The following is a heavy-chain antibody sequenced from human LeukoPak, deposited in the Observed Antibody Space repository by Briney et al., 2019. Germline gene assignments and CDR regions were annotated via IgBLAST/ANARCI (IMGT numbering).Heavy chain of an antibody. CDR2: INWNGGST. CDR3: ARVGNYYDSSGYYYVFDY. D-gene: IGHD3-22*01. Sequence: GGSLRLSCAASGFTFDDYGMSWVRQAPGKGLEWVSGINWNGGSTGYADSVKGRFTISRDNAKNSLYLQMNGLRAEDTALYYCARVGNYYDSSGYYYVFDYWGQGTLVTVSS. CDR1: GFTFDDYG. J-gene: IGHJ4*02. V-gene: IGHV3-20*04.